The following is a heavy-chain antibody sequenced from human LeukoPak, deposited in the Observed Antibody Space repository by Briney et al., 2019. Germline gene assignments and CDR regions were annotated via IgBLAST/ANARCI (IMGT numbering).Heavy chain of an antibody. CDR1: GFTFSSYV. CDR2: ISYDGSNE. CDR3: AARSGTSPYYIDY. Sequence: GGSLRLSCAASGFTFSSYVMHWVRQAPGKGLEWVAIISYDGSNEYYADSVKGRFTISRDNSRNTLYLQMNSLRDEDTALYYCAARSGTSPYYIDYWGQGILVTVS. J-gene: IGHJ4*02. D-gene: IGHD1-1*01. V-gene: IGHV3-30*04.